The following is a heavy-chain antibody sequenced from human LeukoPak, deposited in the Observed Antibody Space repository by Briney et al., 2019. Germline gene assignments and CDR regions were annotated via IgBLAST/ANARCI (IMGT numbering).Heavy chain of an antibody. CDR3: ARSRIQLWLRASDDAFDI. V-gene: IGHV3-53*01. D-gene: IGHD5-18*01. CDR1: GFTFDDYA. CDR2: IYSGGST. J-gene: IGHJ3*02. Sequence: GGSLRLSCAASGFTFDDYAMHWIRQAPGKGLEWVSVIYSGGSTYYADSVKGRFTISRDNSKNTLYLQMNSLRAEDTAVYYCARSRIQLWLRASDDAFDIWGQGTMVTVSS.